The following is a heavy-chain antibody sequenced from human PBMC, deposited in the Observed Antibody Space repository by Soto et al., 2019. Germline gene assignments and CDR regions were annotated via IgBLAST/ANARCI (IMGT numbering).Heavy chain of an antibody. V-gene: IGHV1-18*01. CDR3: ARSPRTIFGVVNYFDY. Sequence: ASVKVSRKASGYTFTSYGISWVRQAPGQGLEWMGWISAYNGNTNYAQKLQGRVTMTTDTSTSTAYMELRSLRSDDTAVYYCARSPRTIFGVVNYFDYWGQGTLVTVSS. CDR2: ISAYNGNT. D-gene: IGHD3-3*01. J-gene: IGHJ4*02. CDR1: GYTFTSYG.